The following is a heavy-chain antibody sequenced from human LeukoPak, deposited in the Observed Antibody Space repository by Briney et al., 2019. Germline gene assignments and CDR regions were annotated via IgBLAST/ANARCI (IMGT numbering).Heavy chain of an antibody. J-gene: IGHJ1*01. Sequence: SETLSLTCTVSGGSISSSSYYWGWIRQPPGKGLEWIGSIYYSGSTYYNPSLKSRVTISVDTSKNQFSLKLSSVTAADTAVYYCARLATRYYYGSGSYIYFQHWGQGTLVTVSS. CDR2: IYYSGST. CDR1: GGSISSSSYY. D-gene: IGHD3-10*01. V-gene: IGHV4-39*01. CDR3: ARLATRYYYGSGSYIYFQH.